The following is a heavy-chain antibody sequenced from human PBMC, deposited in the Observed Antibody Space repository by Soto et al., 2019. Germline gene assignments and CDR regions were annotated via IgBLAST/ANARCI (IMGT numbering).Heavy chain of an antibody. CDR1: GFTFSYHD. V-gene: IGHV3-30*02. CDR2: IRSDGTVR. Sequence: GGSLRLSCTASGFTFSYHDMHWVRQAPGKGLEWLAAIRSDGTVRNYADAAKGRFTISRDNSKSTLYLDVNNLRPEDTAVYYCATKKIDDFDYWGQGTLVTVSS. CDR3: ATKKIDDFDY. J-gene: IGHJ4*02.